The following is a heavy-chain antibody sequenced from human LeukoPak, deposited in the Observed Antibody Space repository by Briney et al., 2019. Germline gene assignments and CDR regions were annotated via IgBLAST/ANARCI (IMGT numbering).Heavy chain of an antibody. J-gene: IGHJ1*01. CDR3: ARDANGDSSGYYHWGEYFQH. D-gene: IGHD3-22*01. V-gene: IGHV4-39*07. Sequence: SETLSLTCTVSGGSISRSRDYWGWIRQPPGKGLEWIGSIYYSGSTYYNPSLKSRVTISVDTSKNQFSLKLSSVTAADTAVYYCARDANGDSSGYYHWGEYFQHWGQGTLVTVSS. CDR2: IYYSGST. CDR1: GGSISRSRDY.